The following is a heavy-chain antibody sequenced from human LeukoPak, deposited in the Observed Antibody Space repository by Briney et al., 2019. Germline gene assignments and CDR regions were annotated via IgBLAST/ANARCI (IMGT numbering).Heavy chain of an antibody. CDR1: GFTVSSNY. J-gene: IGHJ6*02. CDR2: IYSGDST. Sequence: PGGSLRLSRAASGFTVSSNYMSWVRQAPGKGLEWVSIIYSGDSTYYADSVKGRFTISRDNSKNTLWLQMNSLRAEDTAVYYCARSGFGVLYYYGMDVWGQGTTVTVSS. D-gene: IGHD3-10*01. CDR3: ARSGFGVLYYYGMDV. V-gene: IGHV3-66*01.